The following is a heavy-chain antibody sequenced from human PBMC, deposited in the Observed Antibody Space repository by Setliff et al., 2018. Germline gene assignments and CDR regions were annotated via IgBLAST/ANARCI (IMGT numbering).Heavy chain of an antibody. CDR3: ARSTVTTGGDN. CDR1: GYSFARYS. D-gene: IGHD4-17*01. CDR2: IYAGDSAT. V-gene: IGHV5-51*01. Sequence: GESLKISCKGSGYSFARYSIGWGRQTPGKGLEWMGIIYAGDSATRYSPSFQGQVTISADKSLSTAYLQWSSLKASDTAIYYCARSTVTTGGDNWGQGTLVTVSS. J-gene: IGHJ4*02.